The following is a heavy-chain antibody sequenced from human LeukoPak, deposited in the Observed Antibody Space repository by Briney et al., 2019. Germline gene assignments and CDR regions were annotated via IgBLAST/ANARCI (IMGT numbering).Heavy chain of an antibody. CDR3: ASSPSYDTSGYYYDH. V-gene: IGHV4-30-2*01. J-gene: IGHJ4*02. CDR1: GGSISSGGYY. CDR2: INHRGST. Sequence: SQTLSLTCTVSGGSISSGGYYWTYIRQPPGKGLEWIGEINHRGSTHYNPSLKSRVTISVDTSKNQFSLKLNSVTAADTAVYYCASSPSYDTSGYYYDHWGQGTLVTVSS. D-gene: IGHD3-22*01.